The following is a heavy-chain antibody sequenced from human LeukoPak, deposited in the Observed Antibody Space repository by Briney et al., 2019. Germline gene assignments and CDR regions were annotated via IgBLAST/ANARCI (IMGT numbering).Heavy chain of an antibody. D-gene: IGHD2-2*01. Sequence: PGGSLRLSCAASGFTFSSYAMSSVRHPPGKGLEWVSAISGSVGSTYYADSGTGRFTIYRDNSKHTLYLQMNSLRAEDTGVYYCAVPEGGAVPGVSWGQGTLVTVSS. CDR3: AVPEGGAVPGVS. CDR2: ISGSVGST. CDR1: GFTFSSYA. J-gene: IGHJ5*02. V-gene: IGHV3-23*01.